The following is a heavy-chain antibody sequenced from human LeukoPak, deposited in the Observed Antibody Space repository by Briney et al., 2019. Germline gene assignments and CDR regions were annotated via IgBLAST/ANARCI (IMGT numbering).Heavy chain of an antibody. CDR3: ARDGRAYYYDSSGYYLSERDWYFDL. D-gene: IGHD3-22*01. Sequence: ASVKVSCKASGGTFSSYAISWVRQAPGQGLEWMGRIIPILGIANYAQKFQGRVTITADKSTSTAYMELSSLRSEDTAVYYCARDGRAYYYDSSGYYLSERDWYFDLWGRGTLVTVSS. V-gene: IGHV1-69*04. CDR1: GGTFSSYA. CDR2: IIPILGIA. J-gene: IGHJ2*01.